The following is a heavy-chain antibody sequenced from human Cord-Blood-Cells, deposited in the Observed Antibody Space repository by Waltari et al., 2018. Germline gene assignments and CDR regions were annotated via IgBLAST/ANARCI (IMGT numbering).Heavy chain of an antibody. D-gene: IGHD1-20*01. CDR3: ARGLYNWNDAPFDY. Sequence: QVQLQQWGAGLLKPSETLSLTCAVYGGSFSGYYWSWISQPPGKGLEWIGEINHSGSTKHTPSLKSRVTISVETSKNQFSLKLSSVTTADTAVYYWARGLYNWNDAPFDYWGQGTLVTVSS. J-gene: IGHJ4*02. CDR2: INHSGST. V-gene: IGHV4-34*01. CDR1: GGSFSGYY.